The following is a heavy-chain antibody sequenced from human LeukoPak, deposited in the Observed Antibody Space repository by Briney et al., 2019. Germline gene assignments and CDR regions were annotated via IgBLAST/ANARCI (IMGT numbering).Heavy chain of an antibody. Sequence: SETLSLTCTVSGGSISSSSDYWGWIRQPPGKGLGWIGSIYYSGSTYYNPSLKSRVTISVDTSKNQFSLKLSSVTAADTAVYYCARQRGSSWDYYYYYYMDVWGKGTTVTVSS. V-gene: IGHV4-39*01. D-gene: IGHD6-6*01. CDR2: IYYSGST. J-gene: IGHJ6*03. CDR1: GGSISSSSDY. CDR3: ARQRGSSWDYYYYYYMDV.